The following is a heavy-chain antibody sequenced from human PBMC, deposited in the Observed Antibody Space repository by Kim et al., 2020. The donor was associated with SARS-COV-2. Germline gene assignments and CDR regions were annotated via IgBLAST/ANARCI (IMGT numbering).Heavy chain of an antibody. Sequence: GGSLRLSCATSGFIFSDHHMDWVRQAPGKGLEWISRSRNKINSYTTGYAASVEGRFTISRDDSKNSLYLQMNSLTTEDTAIYYCVRTTSDNFYYRPLDYWGQGTLVTVSP. V-gene: IGHV3-72*01. D-gene: IGHD3-22*01. CDR3: VRTTSDNFYYRPLDY. J-gene: IGHJ4*02. CDR2: SRNKINSYTT. CDR1: GFIFSDHH.